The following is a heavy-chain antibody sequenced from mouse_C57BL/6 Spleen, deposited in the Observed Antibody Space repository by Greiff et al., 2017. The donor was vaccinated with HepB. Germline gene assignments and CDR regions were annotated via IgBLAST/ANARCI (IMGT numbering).Heavy chain of an antibody. J-gene: IGHJ4*01. V-gene: IGHV1-81*01. Sequence: VKLMESGAELARPGASVKLSCKASGYTFTSYGISWVKQRTGLGLEWIGEIYPRSGNTYYNEKFKGKATLTADKSSSTAYMELRSLTSEDSAVYFCARWGETAQATSAMDYWGQGTSVTVSS. CDR1: GYTFTSYG. CDR3: ARWGETAQATSAMDY. D-gene: IGHD3-2*02. CDR2: IYPRSGNT.